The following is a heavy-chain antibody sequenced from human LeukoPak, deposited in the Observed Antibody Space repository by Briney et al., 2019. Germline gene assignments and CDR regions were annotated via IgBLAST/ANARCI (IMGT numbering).Heavy chain of an antibody. CDR3: VRDRGTYRPIDY. CDR1: GFTFSSYS. Sequence: PGGSLRLSCAVSGFTFSSYSMNWVRQAPGKGLEWVSSISSSSSYIYYADSVKGRFTISRDNAQNSPYLQMNSLRAEDTAIYYCVRDRGTYRPIDYWGQGTLVTVSS. V-gene: IGHV3-21*04. CDR2: ISSSSSYI. J-gene: IGHJ4*02. D-gene: IGHD1-26*01.